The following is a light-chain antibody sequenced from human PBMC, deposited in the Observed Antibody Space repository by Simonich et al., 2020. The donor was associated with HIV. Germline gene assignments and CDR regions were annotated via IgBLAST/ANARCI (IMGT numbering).Light chain of an antibody. J-gene: IGLJ2*01. Sequence: QSALTQPASVSGSPGQSLTIPCTGTSSDVGSYNLVSWFQQHPGKAPKLMIHEGSQRPSGVSNRFSGAKSGNTASLTISGLQAEDEADYYCSSYTSSSTVVFGGGTKLTVL. CDR2: EGS. V-gene: IGLV2-14*02. CDR1: SSDVGSYNL. CDR3: SSYTSSSTVV.